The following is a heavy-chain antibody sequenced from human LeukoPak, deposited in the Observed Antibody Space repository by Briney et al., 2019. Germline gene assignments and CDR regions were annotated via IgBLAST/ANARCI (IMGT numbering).Heavy chain of an antibody. CDR3: AKSSYGDISSAPHDY. CDR2: ISGSGGST. D-gene: IGHD2-15*01. CDR1: GFTFNSYG. Sequence: PGGSLRLSCATSGFTFNSYGMSWVRQAPGKGLEWVSAISGSGGSTYYADSVKGRFTISRDNSKNTLYLQMNSLRAEDTAVYYCAKSSYGDISSAPHDYWGQGTLVTVSS. J-gene: IGHJ4*02. V-gene: IGHV3-23*01.